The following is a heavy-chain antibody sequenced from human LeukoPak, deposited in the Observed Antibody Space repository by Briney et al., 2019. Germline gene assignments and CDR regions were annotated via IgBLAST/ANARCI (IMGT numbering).Heavy chain of an antibody. Sequence: ASETLSLTCTVSGGSISRSSYYWGWIRQPPGKGLEWIGSIYYSGSTYYNPSLKSRVTISVDTSKNQFSLKLSSVTAADTAVYYCARESFDCRGGSCYPLADYWGQGTLVTVSS. CDR3: ARESFDCRGGSCYPLADY. J-gene: IGHJ4*02. D-gene: IGHD2-15*01. V-gene: IGHV4-39*07. CDR1: GGSISRSSYY. CDR2: IYYSGST.